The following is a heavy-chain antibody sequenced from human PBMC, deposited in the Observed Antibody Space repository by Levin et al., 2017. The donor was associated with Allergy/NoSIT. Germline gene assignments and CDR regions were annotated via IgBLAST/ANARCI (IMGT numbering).Heavy chain of an antibody. CDR3: ARGPPAYYDFWSSQNGGY. CDR1: GYTFTRYS. V-gene: IGHV7-4-1*02. Sequence: ASVKVSCRASGYTFTRYSMNWVRQAPGQGLEWMGWINTNTGKPTYAQGFTGRFVFSLDTSVSTSYLQISSLKAEDTAVYYCARGPPAYYDFWSSQNGGYWGQGTLVTVSS. J-gene: IGHJ4*02. CDR2: INTNTGKP. D-gene: IGHD3-3*01.